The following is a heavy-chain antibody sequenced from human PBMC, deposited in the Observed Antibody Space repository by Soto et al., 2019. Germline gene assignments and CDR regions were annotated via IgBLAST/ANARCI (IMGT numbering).Heavy chain of an antibody. CDR1: GDSVSRNSAA. Sequence: SQTISLTCAISGDSVSRNSAAWNWIRQSPSRGLEWLGRTYYSAKWYNDYAVSVKSRITINPDTYKNQFSLQLNSVNTQDTAVYYCARGRYCSRTSCYTTYGMDVWGHGNPVT. D-gene: IGHD2-2*02. J-gene: IGHJ6*02. V-gene: IGHV6-1*01. CDR2: TYYSAKWYN. CDR3: ARGRYCSRTSCYTTYGMDV.